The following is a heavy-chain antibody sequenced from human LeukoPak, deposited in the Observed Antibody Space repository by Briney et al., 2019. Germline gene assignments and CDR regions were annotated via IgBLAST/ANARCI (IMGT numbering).Heavy chain of an antibody. D-gene: IGHD6-13*01. V-gene: IGHV4-59*01. CDR2: IYYSGST. Sequence: NPSGTLSLTCIVSGGSISSYYWSWIRQPPGKGLEWIGYIYYSGSTNYNPSLKSRVTISVDTSKNQFSLKLSSVTAADTAVYYCARGLIMAVAGRGEFHYWGQETLVTVSS. J-gene: IGHJ4*02. CDR1: GGSISSYY. CDR3: ARGLIMAVAGRGEFHY.